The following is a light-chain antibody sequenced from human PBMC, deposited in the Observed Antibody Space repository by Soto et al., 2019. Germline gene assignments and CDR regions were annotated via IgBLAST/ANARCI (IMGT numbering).Light chain of an antibody. Sequence: EIMMTQSPATLSVSPGDRATLSCRASQSVSSNLAWYHQKPGQAPSLLIYDASIRATGIPARFGGSGSGTEFNITISSLESADFAVYYSHQYSTWPWTFGHGTKV. CDR1: QSVSSN. CDR2: DAS. J-gene: IGKJ1*01. CDR3: HQYSTWPWT. V-gene: IGKV3-15*01.